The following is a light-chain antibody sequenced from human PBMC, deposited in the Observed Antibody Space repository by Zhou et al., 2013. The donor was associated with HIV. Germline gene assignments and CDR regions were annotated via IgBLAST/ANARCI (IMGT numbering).Light chain of an antibody. CDR1: QSVANY. Sequence: EIVLTQSPATLSLSPGERATLSCRASQSVANYLAWYQQRPGQAPRLLIYDASSRATGIPDRFSGSGSGTDFTLTISRLEPEDFAVYYCQQYGSSPPGTFGQGTRLEIK. CDR3: QQYGSSPPGT. V-gene: IGKV3-20*01. J-gene: IGKJ5*01. CDR2: DAS.